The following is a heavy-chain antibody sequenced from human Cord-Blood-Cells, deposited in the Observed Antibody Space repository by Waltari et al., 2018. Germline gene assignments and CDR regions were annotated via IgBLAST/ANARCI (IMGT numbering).Heavy chain of an antibody. CDR1: GFTFSSYS. CDR3: ARDMVEQQLVLFDY. D-gene: IGHD6-13*01. CDR2: ISSSSSTI. Sequence: EVQLVESGGGLVQPGGSLRLSCAASGFTFSSYSMNWVRQAPGKGLEWVSYISSSSSTINYADSVKGRFTISRDNAKNSLYLQMNSLRDEDTAVYYCARDMVEQQLVLFDYWGQGTLVTVSS. J-gene: IGHJ4*02. V-gene: IGHV3-48*02.